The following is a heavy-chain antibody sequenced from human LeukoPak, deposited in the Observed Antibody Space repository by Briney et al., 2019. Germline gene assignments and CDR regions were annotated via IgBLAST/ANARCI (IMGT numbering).Heavy chain of an antibody. Sequence: GGSLRLSCTTSGFTFNSYAMSWVRQAPGKGLEWVSGISGSGGTTYYADSVKGRFTISRDNSKNTLYLQMNSLRAEDTAVYYCAKGTLGATLDYFDYWGQGTLVTVSS. J-gene: IGHJ4*02. CDR3: AKGTLGATLDYFDY. CDR1: GFTFNSYA. V-gene: IGHV3-23*01. D-gene: IGHD1-26*01. CDR2: ISGSGGTT.